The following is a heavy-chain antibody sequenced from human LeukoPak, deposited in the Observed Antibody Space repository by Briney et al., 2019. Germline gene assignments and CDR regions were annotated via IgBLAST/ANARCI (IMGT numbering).Heavy chain of an antibody. CDR2: ISSDGAAS. J-gene: IGHJ4*02. Sequence: GSLRLSCAASGFTFSSHGMSWVRKVPGKGLEWVSSISSDGAASYYADSVRGRFTVSRDNSRKMLFLQMISLRADDTALYYCATNTGFDDWGQGTLVTVSS. CDR3: ATNTGFDD. V-gene: IGHV3-23*01. CDR1: GFTFSSHG.